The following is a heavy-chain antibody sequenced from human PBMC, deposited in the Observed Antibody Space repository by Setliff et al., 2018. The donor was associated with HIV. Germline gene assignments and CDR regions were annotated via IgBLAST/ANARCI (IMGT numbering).Heavy chain of an antibody. CDR1: DDSISSNY. V-gene: IGHV4-34*01. D-gene: IGHD3-16*02. CDR2: INHSGST. Sequence: PSETLSLTCTVSDDSISSNYWSWIRQPPGKGLEWIGEINHSGSTNYNPSLKSRVTISVDTSKNQFSLKLNSVTAADTAVYYCARGSYYDYVWGNYRYTGFDYWGQGTLVTVSS. CDR3: ARGSYYDYVWGNYRYTGFDY. J-gene: IGHJ4*02.